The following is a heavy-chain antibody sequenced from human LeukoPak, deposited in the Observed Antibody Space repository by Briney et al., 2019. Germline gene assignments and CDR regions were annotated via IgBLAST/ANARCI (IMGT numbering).Heavy chain of an antibody. CDR2: INHSGST. V-gene: IGHV4-34*01. CDR1: GGSFSGYY. D-gene: IGHD3-9*01. Sequence: KPSETLSLTCAVYGGSFSGYYWSWIRQPPGKGLEWIGEINHSGSTNYNPSLKSRVTISVDTSKNQFSLKLSSVTAADTAVYYCARSYYDILTGYHNDYWGQGTLVTVSS. J-gene: IGHJ4*02. CDR3: ARSYYDILTGYHNDY.